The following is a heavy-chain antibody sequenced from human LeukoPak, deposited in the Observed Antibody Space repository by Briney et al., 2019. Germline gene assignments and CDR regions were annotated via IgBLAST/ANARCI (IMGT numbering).Heavy chain of an antibody. CDR2: ISDDGSNK. Sequence: GGSLRLSCTASGFTFSSYAMHWVRQAPGKGLEWVAVISDDGSNKYYADSVKGRFTISRDSSKNTLYLQMNSLRAEDTAVYYCARERSGAYPEHWGQGTLVTVSS. D-gene: IGHD7-27*01. V-gene: IGHV3-30*04. CDR3: ARERSGAYPEH. CDR1: GFTFSSYA. J-gene: IGHJ1*01.